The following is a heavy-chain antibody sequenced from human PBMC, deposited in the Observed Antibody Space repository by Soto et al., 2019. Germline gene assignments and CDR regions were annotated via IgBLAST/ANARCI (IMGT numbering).Heavy chain of an antibody. CDR1: GGTFSSYV. CDR2: ITPIFGTA. Sequence: QVQLVQSGAEVKKPGSSVKVSCKASGGTFSSYVISWVRQAPGQGLEWMGGITPIFGTANYAQKFQGRVTITADESTSTADMELSRLRSEDTGVYYCVSVLSTGIDYGDYKPNWYFDLWGRGTLVTVSS. V-gene: IGHV1-69*01. CDR3: VSVLSTGIDYGDYKPNWYFDL. D-gene: IGHD4-17*01. J-gene: IGHJ2*01.